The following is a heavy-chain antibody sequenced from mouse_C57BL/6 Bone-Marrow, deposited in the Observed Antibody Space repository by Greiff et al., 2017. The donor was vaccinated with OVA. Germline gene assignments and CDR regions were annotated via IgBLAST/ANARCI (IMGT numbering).Heavy chain of an antibody. J-gene: IGHJ2*01. CDR1: GYAFSSSW. D-gene: IGHD2-3*01. CDR2: IYPGDGDT. Sequence: LVESGPELVKPGASVKISCKASGYAFSSSWMNWVKQRPGKGLEWIGRIYPGDGDTNYNGKFKGKATLTADKSSSTAYMQLSSLTSEDSAVYFCARHEDCYYASYFDYWGQGTTLTVSS. V-gene: IGHV1-82*01. CDR3: ARHEDCYYASYFDY.